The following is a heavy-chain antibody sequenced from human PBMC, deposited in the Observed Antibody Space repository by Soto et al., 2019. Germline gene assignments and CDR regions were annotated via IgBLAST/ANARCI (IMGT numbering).Heavy chain of an antibody. CDR2: IIPIFGTA. CDR3: ARATLYGDSTDYYYGMDV. CDR1: GGTFSSYA. Sequence: QVQLVQSGAEVKKPGSSVKVSCKASGGTFSSYAISWVRQAPGQGLEWMGGIIPIFGTANYAQKFQGRVTITADESTSTAYMELSSLRSGDTAVYYCARATLYGDSTDYYYGMDVWGQGTTVTVSS. V-gene: IGHV1-69*01. D-gene: IGHD4-17*01. J-gene: IGHJ6*02.